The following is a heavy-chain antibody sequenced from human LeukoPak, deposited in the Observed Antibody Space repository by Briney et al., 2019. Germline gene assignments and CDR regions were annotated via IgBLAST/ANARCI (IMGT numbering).Heavy chain of an antibody. Sequence: SETLSLTCTVSGGSISSHYWSWIRQPPGKGLEWIGYIYYSGSTNYNPSLKSRVTISVDTSKNQFSLKLSSVTAADTAVYYCARDSGDFWSGYWGGGYYYYYMDVWGKGTTVTVYS. CDR1: GGSISSHY. D-gene: IGHD3-3*01. V-gene: IGHV4-59*11. J-gene: IGHJ6*03. CDR2: IYYSGST. CDR3: ARDSGDFWSGYWGGGYYYYYMDV.